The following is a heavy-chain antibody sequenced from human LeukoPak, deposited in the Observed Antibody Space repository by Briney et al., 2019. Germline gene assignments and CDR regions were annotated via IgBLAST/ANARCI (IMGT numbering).Heavy chain of an antibody. V-gene: IGHV3-30*18. J-gene: IGHJ5*02. D-gene: IGHD6-13*01. CDR1: GFTFSSFG. CDR2: ISYDGSNK. CDR3: AKDGAGSWFGEAT. Sequence: GRSLRLSCAVSGFTFSSFGMQWVRQAPGKGLEWVALISYDGSNKHYADSVKGRFTISRDNPKNTLYLQMNGLRPEDTAVYYCAKDGAGSWFGEATWGQGTLVTVSS.